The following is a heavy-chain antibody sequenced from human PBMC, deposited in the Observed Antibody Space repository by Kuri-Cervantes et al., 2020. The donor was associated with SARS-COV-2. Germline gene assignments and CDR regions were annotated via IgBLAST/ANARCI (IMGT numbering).Heavy chain of an antibody. CDR1: GFTFSSYS. Sequence: GESLKIPCAASGFTFSSYSMNWVRQAPGKGLEWGSSISSSSSYIYYADSVKGRFTISRDNDKNSLYLQMNSLRAEDTAVYYCARGCERRTNGVCYGQQPDYWGQGILVTVSS. CDR3: ARGCERRTNGVCYGQQPDY. CDR2: ISSSSSYI. D-gene: IGHD2-8*01. V-gene: IGHV3-21*01. J-gene: IGHJ4*02.